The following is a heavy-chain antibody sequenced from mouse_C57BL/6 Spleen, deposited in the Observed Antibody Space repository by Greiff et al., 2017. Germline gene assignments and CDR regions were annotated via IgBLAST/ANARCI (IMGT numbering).Heavy chain of an antibody. V-gene: IGHV1-61*01. CDR2: IYPSDSET. CDR3: AIDSSGY. Sequence: VQLQQPGAELVRPGSSVKLSCKASGYTFTSYWMDWVKQRPGQGLEWIGNIYPSDSETHYNQKFRDKATVTVDKSSSTAYMQLSSLTSEDSAVYDCAIDSSGYWGQGTTLTVSS. D-gene: IGHD3-2*02. CDR1: GYTFTSYW. J-gene: IGHJ2*01.